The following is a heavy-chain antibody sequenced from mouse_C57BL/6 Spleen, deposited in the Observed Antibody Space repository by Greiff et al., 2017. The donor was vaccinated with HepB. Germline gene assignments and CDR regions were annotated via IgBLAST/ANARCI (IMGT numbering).Heavy chain of an antibody. D-gene: IGHD2-1*01. CDR2: IDPSDSYT. Sequence: QVQLQQPGAELVRPGTSVKLSCKASGYTFTSYWMHWVKQRPGQGLEWIGVIDPSDSYTNYNQKFKGKATLTVDTSSSTAYMQLSSLTSEDSAVYYCASVCYGNGDYWGQGTTLTVSS. CDR1: GYTFTSYW. CDR3: ASVCYGNGDY. V-gene: IGHV1-59*01. J-gene: IGHJ2*01.